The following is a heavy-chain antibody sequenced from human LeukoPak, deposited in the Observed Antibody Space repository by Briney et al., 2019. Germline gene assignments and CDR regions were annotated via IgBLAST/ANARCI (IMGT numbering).Heavy chain of an antibody. J-gene: IGHJ6*03. CDR1: GGSISSGSYY. V-gene: IGHV4-61*01. Sequence: SETLSLTCTVSGGSISSGSYYWSWIRQPPGKGLEWIGYIYYSGSTNYNPSLKSRVTISVDTSKNQFSLKLSSVTAADTAVYYCARRTYYYGSGSYYMDVWGKGTTVTISS. CDR2: IYYSGST. D-gene: IGHD3-10*01. CDR3: ARRTYYYGSGSYYMDV.